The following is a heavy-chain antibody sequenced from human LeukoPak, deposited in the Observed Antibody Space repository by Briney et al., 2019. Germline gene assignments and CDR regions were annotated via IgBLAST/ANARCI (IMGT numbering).Heavy chain of an antibody. J-gene: IGHJ4*02. CDR2: ISSSSSTI. CDR1: GFTFSSYS. D-gene: IGHD3-10*01. V-gene: IGHV3-48*01. Sequence: GGSLRLSCAASGFTFSSYSMNWVRQAPGKGLEWVSFISSSSSTIYYADSVKGRFTISRDNAKNSLYLQVNTLRAEDTAVYYCARASYYYGSGSYYFDYWGQGTLVTASS. CDR3: ARASYYYGSGSYYFDY.